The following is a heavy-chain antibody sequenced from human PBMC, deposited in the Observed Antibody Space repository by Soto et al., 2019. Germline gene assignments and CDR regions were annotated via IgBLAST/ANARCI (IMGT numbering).Heavy chain of an antibody. V-gene: IGHV4-31*03. CDR2: IYYSGST. CDR3: ASSAPDYYYYGMDG. Sequence: SETLSLTCTVSGGSISSGGYYWSWIRQHPGKGLEWIGYIYYSGSTYYNPSLKSRVTISVDTSKNQFSLKLSSVTAADTAVYYCASSAPDYYYYGMDGWGQGTTVTVAS. CDR1: GGSISSGGYY. J-gene: IGHJ6*02. D-gene: IGHD2-2*01.